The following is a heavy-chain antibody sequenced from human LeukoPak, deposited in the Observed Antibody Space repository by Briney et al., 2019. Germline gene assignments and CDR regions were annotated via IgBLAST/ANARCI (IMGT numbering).Heavy chain of an antibody. D-gene: IGHD3-9*01. CDR3: TTDLSSYDWATG. Sequence: KSGGSLRLSCAASGFTFSSYAMSRVRQAPGKGLEWVGRIKSKTDGGTTDYAAPVKGRFTISRDDSKNTLYLQMNSLKTEDTAVYYCTTDLSSYDWATGCGQGTLVTVSS. J-gene: IGHJ4*02. CDR1: GFTFSSYA. CDR2: IKSKTDGGTT. V-gene: IGHV3-15*01.